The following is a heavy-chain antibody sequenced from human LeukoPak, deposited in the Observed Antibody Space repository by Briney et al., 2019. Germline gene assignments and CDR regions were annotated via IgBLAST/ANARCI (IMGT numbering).Heavy chain of an antibody. CDR1: GVSISSSNSY. D-gene: IGHD3/OR15-3a*01. J-gene: IGHJ4*02. V-gene: IGHV4-39*01. CDR3: ARQTGSGLFILP. CDR2: IYYSGNT. Sequence: SETLSLTCTVSGVSISSSNSYWGWIRQPPGKGLEWIGSIYYSGNTYYNASLKSQVSISIDTSKNQFSLRLTSVTAADTAVYYCARQTGSGLFILPGGQGTLVAVSS.